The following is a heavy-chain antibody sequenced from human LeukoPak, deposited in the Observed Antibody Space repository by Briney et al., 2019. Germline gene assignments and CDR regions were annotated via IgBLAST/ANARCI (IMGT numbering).Heavy chain of an antibody. CDR3: ARERMAWISPTRDHYYYYGMDV. V-gene: IGHV1-69*04. D-gene: IGHD5-12*01. CDR1: GGTFSSYA. Sequence: SVKVSRKASGGTFSSYAISWVRQAPGQGLEWMGRIIPIFGIANYAQKFQGRVTITADKSTSTAYMELSSLRSEDTAVYYCARERMAWISPTRDHYYYYGMDVWGQGTTVTVSS. J-gene: IGHJ6*02. CDR2: IIPIFGIA.